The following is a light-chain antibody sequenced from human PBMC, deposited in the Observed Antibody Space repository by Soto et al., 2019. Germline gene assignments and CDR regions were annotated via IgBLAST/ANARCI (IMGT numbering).Light chain of an antibody. V-gene: IGKV3-15*01. CDR1: QSVGNS. J-gene: IGKJ2*03. CDR3: LQYNLWRPYS. CDR2: DTY. Sequence: EIVMTQSPATLSLSPGERATLSCRASQSVGNSLPWYQMKPCQVPRLRIFDTYTRATGTPARFSGSWSGEEFTLTISSLQSDDFALYSCLQYNLWRPYSFSQGNKLEI.